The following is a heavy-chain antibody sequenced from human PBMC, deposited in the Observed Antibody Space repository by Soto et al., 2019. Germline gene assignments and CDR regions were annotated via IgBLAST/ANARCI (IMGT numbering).Heavy chain of an antibody. CDR2: IFYSGNT. CDR1: GGSVSSGGYS. J-gene: IGHJ4*02. Sequence: QVQLQESGPGLVKPSETLSLTCTVSGGSVSSGGYSWSWIRQPPGKGLEWIGYIFYSGNTNYNPSLKSRVTISVDMSKNQLSLKLSSVTAADTAVYFCARNPLRLPFDSWGQGTLVTVSS. V-gene: IGHV4-61*08. CDR3: ARNPLRLPFDS.